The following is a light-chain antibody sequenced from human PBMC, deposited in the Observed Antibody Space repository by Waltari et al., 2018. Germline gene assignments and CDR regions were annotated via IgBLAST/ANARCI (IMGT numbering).Light chain of an antibody. J-gene: IGLJ3*02. Sequence: QSALTQPRSVSGSPGQSVTISCTGTSSDVGANHFVSWYQHHPDKAPKLIIYDINKRPAGVPERFSGSKSGNTASLTISGLQAEDEADYYCCSCVGRNIYWVFGGGTKLTVL. CDR2: DIN. CDR1: SSDVGANHF. V-gene: IGLV2-11*01. CDR3: CSCVGRNIYWV.